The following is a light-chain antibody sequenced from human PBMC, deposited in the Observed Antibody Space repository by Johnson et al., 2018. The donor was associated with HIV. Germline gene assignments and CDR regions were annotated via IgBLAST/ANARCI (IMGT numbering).Light chain of an antibody. CDR3: GGWDSSLSGYV. V-gene: IGLV1-51*01. Sequence: QSVLTQPPSVSAAPGQKVTVSCSGSNTNIGNDFVSWYQQLPGKAPRLLIYDNNKRPSGITDRFSGSKSGTSATLGITGLQTGDEADYYCGGWDSSLSGYVFGTGTTVTVL. CDR2: DNN. J-gene: IGLJ1*01. CDR1: NTNIGNDF.